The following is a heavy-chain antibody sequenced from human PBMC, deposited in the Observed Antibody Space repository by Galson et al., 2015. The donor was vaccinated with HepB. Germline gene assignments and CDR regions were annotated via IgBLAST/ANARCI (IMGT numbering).Heavy chain of an antibody. Sequence: SVKVSCKASGYTLTSYAMNWVRQAPGQGLEWMGWINTNTGNPTYAQGFTGRFAFSLDTSVSTAYLQISSLKAEDTAVYYCARDGIAAAVASAFDIWGQGTMVTVSS. J-gene: IGHJ3*02. V-gene: IGHV7-4-1*02. CDR2: INTNTGNP. D-gene: IGHD6-13*01. CDR3: ARDGIAAAVASAFDI. CDR1: GYTLTSYA.